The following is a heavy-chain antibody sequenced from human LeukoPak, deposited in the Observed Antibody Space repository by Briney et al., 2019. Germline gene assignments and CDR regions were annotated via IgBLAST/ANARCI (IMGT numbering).Heavy chain of an antibody. D-gene: IGHD2-2*01. V-gene: IGHV3-30*02. CDR2: IRYDGSNK. CDR3: AKDTGYCSSTSCELDY. CDR1: GFTFSSYG. J-gene: IGHJ4*02. Sequence: GGSLRLSCAASGFTFSSYGMHWVRQAPGKGLEWVAFIRYDGSNKYYADSVKGRFTISRDNSKNTLYLQMNSLRAEDTAVYYCAKDTGYCSSTSCELDYWGQGTLVTVSS.